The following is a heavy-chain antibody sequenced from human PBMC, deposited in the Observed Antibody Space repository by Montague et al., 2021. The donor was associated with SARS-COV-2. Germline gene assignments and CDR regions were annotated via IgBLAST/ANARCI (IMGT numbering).Heavy chain of an antibody. CDR3: AKDSGGYGSYYFHQ. V-gene: IGHV3-30*18. J-gene: IGHJ4*02. CDR1: GFTFSTYA. Sequence: SLRLSCAASGFTFSTYALHWVRQAPAKGLEWVAVISYDGSVAYYADSVKGRFTISRDNSKNTLYLQMNSLGAEDTAVYYCAKDSGGYGSYYFHQWGQGTLVTVSS. D-gene: IGHD5-12*01. CDR2: ISYDGSVA.